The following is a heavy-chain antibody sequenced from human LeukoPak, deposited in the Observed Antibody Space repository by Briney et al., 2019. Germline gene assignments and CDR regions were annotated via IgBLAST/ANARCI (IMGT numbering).Heavy chain of an antibody. CDR2: ISGSGGST. CDR1: GFTFSSYA. J-gene: IGHJ3*02. Sequence: GGSLRLSCAASGFTFSSYAMSWVRQAPGKGLEWVSAISGSGGSTYYADSVKGRFTISRDNSKNTLYLQMNSLRAEDTAVYYCAKLMIVVVITSSDAFDIWGQGRMVTVSS. CDR3: AKLMIVVVITSSDAFDI. D-gene: IGHD3-22*01. V-gene: IGHV3-23*01.